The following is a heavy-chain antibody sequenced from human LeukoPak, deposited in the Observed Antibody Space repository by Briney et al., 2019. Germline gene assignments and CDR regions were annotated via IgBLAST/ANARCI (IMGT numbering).Heavy chain of an antibody. D-gene: IGHD3-16*01. Sequence: PSETLSLTCTISGGSISSNSHHWGWIRQHPGKGLEWIGYIYYSGSTYYNPSLKSRVTISVDTSKNQFSLKLSSVTAADTAVYYCARAGGITTANYYYYGMDVWGQGTTVTVSS. CDR2: IYYSGST. CDR1: GGSISSNSHH. CDR3: ARAGGITTANYYYYGMDV. V-gene: IGHV4-31*03. J-gene: IGHJ6*02.